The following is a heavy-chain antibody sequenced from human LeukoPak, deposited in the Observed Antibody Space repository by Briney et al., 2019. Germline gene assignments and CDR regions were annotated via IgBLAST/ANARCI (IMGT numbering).Heavy chain of an antibody. D-gene: IGHD2-2*01. J-gene: IGHJ6*02. CDR1: GFNFAVYA. CDR3: AKDNVIVPAAPYGMDV. V-gene: IGHV3-23*01. Sequence: GGSLRLSCAASGFNFAVYAMNWVRQAPGKGLEWVSTIDSSGVTHYADSVKGRFTISRDNPKNTLYLQMTSLRAEDTAVYYCAKDNVIVPAAPYGMDVWAKGPRSPSP. CDR2: IDSSGVT.